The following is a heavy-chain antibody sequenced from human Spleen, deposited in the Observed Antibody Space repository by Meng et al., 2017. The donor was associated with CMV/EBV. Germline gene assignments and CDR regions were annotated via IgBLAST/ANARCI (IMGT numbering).Heavy chain of an antibody. D-gene: IGHD2-21*01. Sequence: YGLNLDDDDMSWVGQVLGKGMERNASNNWSGGRTSYADYVKGRFTISRDDAKSFLYLQMNSLRVEDTALYYCVRRRIVVLPAVDFDYWGQGTLVTVSS. CDR3: VRRRIVVLPAVDFDY. V-gene: IGHV3-20*03. J-gene: IGHJ4*02. CDR1: GLNLDDDD. CDR2: NNWSGGRT.